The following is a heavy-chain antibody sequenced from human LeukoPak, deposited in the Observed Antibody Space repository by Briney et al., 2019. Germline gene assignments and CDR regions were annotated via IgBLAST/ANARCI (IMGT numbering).Heavy chain of an antibody. J-gene: IGHJ4*02. CDR3: ASYGDYFDY. CDR1: GGSISSSSYY. V-gene: IGHV4-39*07. D-gene: IGHD4-17*01. Sequence: KPSETLSLTCTVSGGSISSSSYYWGWIRQPPGKGLEWIGSIYYSGSTYYNPSLKSRVTISVDTSKNQFSLKLSSVTAADTAVYYCASYGDYFDYWGQGTLVTVSS. CDR2: IYYSGST.